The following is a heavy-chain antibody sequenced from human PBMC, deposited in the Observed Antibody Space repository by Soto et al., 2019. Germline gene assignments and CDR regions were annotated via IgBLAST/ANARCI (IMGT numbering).Heavy chain of an antibody. Sequence: EVQLLESGGGLVQPGGSLRLSCAASGFTFSTYAMIWVRQAPGKGLEWVSVITGSGGSTYYADSVKGRFTISRDTTKNTLFLQMNRLRAEDTAVYYCAKDRYGDYGGIDYWGQGTMFTVSS. CDR1: GFTFSTYA. CDR3: AKDRYGDYGGIDY. J-gene: IGHJ4*02. D-gene: IGHD4-17*01. CDR2: ITGSGGST. V-gene: IGHV3-23*01.